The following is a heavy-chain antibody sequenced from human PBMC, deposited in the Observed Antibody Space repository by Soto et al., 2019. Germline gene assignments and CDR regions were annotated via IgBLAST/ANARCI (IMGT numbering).Heavy chain of an antibody. CDR3: ARGLHLGALWDYSYIYMDV. V-gene: IGHV4-59*01. Sequence: QVQLQESGPGLVKPSETLSLTCTVSGGYISTYYWSWIRQPPGEGLEWIGYIYYSGSTNYSPSLKSRVTMSVDASKSQFSLRLTSVTAADTAVYYCARGLHLGALWDYSYIYMDVWGEGTTVNVSS. CDR2: IYYSGST. D-gene: IGHD3-16*01. J-gene: IGHJ6*03. CDR1: GGYISTYY.